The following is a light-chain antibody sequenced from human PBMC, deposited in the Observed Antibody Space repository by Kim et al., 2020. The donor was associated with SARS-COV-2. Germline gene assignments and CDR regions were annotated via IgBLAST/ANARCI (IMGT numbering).Light chain of an antibody. V-gene: IGLV3-1*01. CDR2: QHT. CDR1: KLGDKY. J-gene: IGLJ3*02. Sequence: SYELTQPPSVSVSPGQTASITCSGSKLGDKYAYWYQKKPGQSPILVIYQHTKRPSGISQRFSGSSFGNTATLTISRAQTMDEADYYCQAWDSSTAVFGGGTKVTVL. CDR3: QAWDSSTAV.